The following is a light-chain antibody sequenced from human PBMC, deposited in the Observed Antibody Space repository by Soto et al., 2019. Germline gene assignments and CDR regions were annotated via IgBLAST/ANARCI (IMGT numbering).Light chain of an antibody. CDR1: SSDIGAYNS. V-gene: IGLV2-14*01. Sequence: QSALTQPASVSGSPGQSITISCTGTSSDIGAYNSASWYQQHPGEAPKLMIYEVSNRPSGVSNRFSASKSGNTASLTISGLQAEDEADYYCSSRTTSNPYAFGTGTKLTVL. CDR2: EVS. J-gene: IGLJ1*01. CDR3: SSRTTSNPYA.